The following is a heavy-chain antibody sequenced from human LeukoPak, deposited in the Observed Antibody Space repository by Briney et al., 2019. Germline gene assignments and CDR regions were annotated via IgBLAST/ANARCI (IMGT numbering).Heavy chain of an antibody. CDR2: IYTSGST. D-gene: IGHD2-2*01. CDR3: ARVAGYCSSTSCYPDHYYYYMDV. Sequence: SETLSLTCTVSGGSISSYYWSWIQQPAGKGLEWIGRIYTSGSTNYNPSLKSRVTMSVDTSKNQFSLKLSSVTAADTAVYYCARVAGYCSSTSCYPDHYYYYMDVWGKGTTVTVSS. V-gene: IGHV4-4*07. J-gene: IGHJ6*03. CDR1: GGSISSYY.